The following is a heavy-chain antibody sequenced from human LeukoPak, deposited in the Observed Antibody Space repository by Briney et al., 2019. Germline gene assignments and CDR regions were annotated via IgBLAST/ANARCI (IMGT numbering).Heavy chain of an antibody. D-gene: IGHD6-19*01. CDR3: ARSDSEQWLISGAFDI. V-gene: IGHV3-53*01. CDR1: GFTVRSNY. CDR2: IYSGGST. J-gene: IGHJ3*02. Sequence: PGGSLRLSCAASGFTVRSNYMSCVRQAPGKGLEWVSVIYSGGSTYYADSVKGRFTLSRDNSKNTVYLQMNSLRAEDTAVYYCARSDSEQWLISGAFDIWGQGTMVTVSS.